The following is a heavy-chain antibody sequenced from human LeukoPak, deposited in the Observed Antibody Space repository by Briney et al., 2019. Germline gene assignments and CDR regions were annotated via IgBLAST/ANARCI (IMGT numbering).Heavy chain of an antibody. V-gene: IGHV3-53*01. D-gene: IGHD3-9*01. Sequence: PGGSLRHSCSASGFSVASIYMSWVRQAPGKGLQWVSVIHGNGGTDYAGSVRGRFTISRDNSKNTLHLQMDNLRAEDTAVYYCAKDRKYYDILTGFSLRWFDPWGQGTLVTVSS. CDR2: IHGNGGT. J-gene: IGHJ5*02. CDR3: AKDRKYYDILTGFSLRWFDP. CDR1: GFSVASIY.